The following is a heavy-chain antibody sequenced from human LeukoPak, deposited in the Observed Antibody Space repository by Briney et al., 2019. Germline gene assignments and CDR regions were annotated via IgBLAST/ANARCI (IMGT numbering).Heavy chain of an antibody. CDR1: GYTFSGYY. Sequence: ASVKASCKASGYTFSGYYMHWVRQAPGQGLEWMGRINPDSGGTNYAQKFQGRVTMTRDTSISTAYMELRRLSSDDTAVYYCARPISGNYGGFDYWGQGTLVTVSS. CDR2: INPDSGGT. V-gene: IGHV1-2*06. CDR3: ARPISGNYGGFDY. J-gene: IGHJ4*02. D-gene: IGHD1-26*01.